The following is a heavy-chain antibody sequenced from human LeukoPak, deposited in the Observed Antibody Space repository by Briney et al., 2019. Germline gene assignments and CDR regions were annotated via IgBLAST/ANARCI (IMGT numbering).Heavy chain of an antibody. D-gene: IGHD3-22*01. CDR3: ARAGGYYDSSGYYTPYYFDY. V-gene: IGHV3-21*01. CDR2: ISSSSSYI. Sequence: GGSLRLSCAASGFTFSSYSMNWVRQAPGKGLEWVSSISSSSSYIYYADSVKGRFTISRDNAKNSLYLQMNSLRAEDTAVYYCARAGGYYDSSGYYTPYYFDYWGQGTLVAVSS. J-gene: IGHJ4*02. CDR1: GFTFSSYS.